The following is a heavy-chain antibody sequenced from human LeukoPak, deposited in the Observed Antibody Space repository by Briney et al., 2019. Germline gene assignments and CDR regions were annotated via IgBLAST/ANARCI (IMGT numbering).Heavy chain of an antibody. Sequence: SQTLSLTCALSGDSVSSNSAAWNWLRQSPSRGLEWLGRTYYRSKLYNDYAVSVKSRITINPDTSKNQFSLQLNSVTPEDTAVYYCARAGYYYGSGSYYDYWGQGTLVTVSS. CDR3: ARAGYYYGSGSYYDY. D-gene: IGHD3-10*01. CDR1: GDSVSSNSAA. J-gene: IGHJ4*02. V-gene: IGHV6-1*01. CDR2: TYYRSKLYN.